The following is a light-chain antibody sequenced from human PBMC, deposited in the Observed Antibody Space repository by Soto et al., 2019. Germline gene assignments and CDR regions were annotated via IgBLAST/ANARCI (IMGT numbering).Light chain of an antibody. V-gene: IGKV1-5*01. J-gene: IGKJ3*01. Sequence: DIPMTQSPSTLSASVGDRVTITCRASQSISSWLAWYQQKPGKAPKFLIYDASSLASGVPSRFSGSGSGTEFALTISSLQPDDFATYYCQQYNSYPLTFGPGTKVDIK. CDR1: QSISSW. CDR2: DAS. CDR3: QQYNSYPLT.